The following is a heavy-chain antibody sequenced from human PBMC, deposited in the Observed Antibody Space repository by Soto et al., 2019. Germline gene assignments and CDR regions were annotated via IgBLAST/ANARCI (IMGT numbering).Heavy chain of an antibody. D-gene: IGHD3-10*01. V-gene: IGHV3-13*01. CDR1: GFTFSTFD. CDR2: IGTLSDT. Sequence: GGSLRLSCAGSGFTFSTFDIHWVRQAPGKGLEWVSGIGTLSDTFYAASVQGRFTISRQNAKNSVYLQMNSLRAGDTAFYYCARGRSFSYDSTPPPMFDPWGQGTLVTVSS. J-gene: IGHJ5*02. CDR3: ARGRSFSYDSTPPPMFDP.